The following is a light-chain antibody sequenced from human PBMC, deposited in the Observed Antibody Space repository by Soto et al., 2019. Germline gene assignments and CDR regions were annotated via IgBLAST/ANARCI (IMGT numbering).Light chain of an antibody. CDR3: LQHSDYPFT. CDR1: RGIRDA. J-gene: IGKJ2*01. CDR2: SAS. Sequence: DIQMTQSPSSLSASVGDRVTITCRASRGIRDALGWYQQKAGKVPKRLIYSASSLQRGVPSRFSGSGSETEFTLTISSLQPEDLATYDCLQHSDYPFTFGQGTRLE. V-gene: IGKV1-17*01.